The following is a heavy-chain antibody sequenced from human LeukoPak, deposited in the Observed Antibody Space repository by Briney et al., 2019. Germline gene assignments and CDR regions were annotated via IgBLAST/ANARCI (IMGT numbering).Heavy chain of an antibody. CDR1: GYSFTSYW. Sequence: PGEPLKISCKGSGYSFTSYWIAWVRQMPGKGLEWMGIIYPGDSDTRYGPSFQGQVTISADKSITTAYLQWSSLKASDTAMYYCARPQSVGASSDAFDIWGQGTMVTVSS. V-gene: IGHV5-51*01. J-gene: IGHJ3*02. CDR2: IYPGDSDT. CDR3: ARPQSVGASSDAFDI. D-gene: IGHD1-26*01.